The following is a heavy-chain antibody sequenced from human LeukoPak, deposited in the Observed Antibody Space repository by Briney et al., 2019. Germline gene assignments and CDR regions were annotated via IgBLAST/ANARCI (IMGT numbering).Heavy chain of an antibody. J-gene: IGHJ2*01. CDR3: ARGVSMIVVVIHDWYFDL. CDR1: GFTFSNY. Sequence: GSLRLSCAASGFTFSNYWSWIRQPPGKGLEWIGEINHSGSTYYNPSLKSRVTISVDTSKNQFSLKLSSVTATDTAVYYCARGVSMIVVVIHDWYFDLWGRGTLVTVSS. D-gene: IGHD3-22*01. CDR2: INHSGST. V-gene: IGHV4-34*01.